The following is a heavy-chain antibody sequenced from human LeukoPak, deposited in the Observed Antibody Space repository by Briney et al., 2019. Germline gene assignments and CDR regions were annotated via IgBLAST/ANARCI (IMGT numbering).Heavy chain of an antibody. V-gene: IGHV1-2*02. Sequence: ASVKVSCKASGYTFTDYHLHWVRQAPGQGFEWMGWINPNSGDTNYAQKFQGRVTMTRDTSISTAHMEMSRLRSDDTAVYYCARANFLYCSSTTCLFDYWGQGTLVTVSS. D-gene: IGHD2-2*01. CDR2: INPNSGDT. J-gene: IGHJ4*02. CDR1: GYTFTDYH. CDR3: ARANFLYCSSTTCLFDY.